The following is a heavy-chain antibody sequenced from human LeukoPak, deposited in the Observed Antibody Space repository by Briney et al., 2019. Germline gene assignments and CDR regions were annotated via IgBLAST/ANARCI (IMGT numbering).Heavy chain of an antibody. CDR1: GYTYTSYA. V-gene: IGHV7-4-1*02. CDR2: INTNTGNP. D-gene: IGHD3-10*01. CDR3: ARGSIGAPHHFDY. J-gene: IGHJ4*02. Sequence: ASVKVSCKASGYTYTSYAMNWVRQAPGQGPEWMGWINTNTGNPTYAQGFTGRFVFSLDTSVSTAYLQISSLKAEDTAVYYCARGSIGAPHHFDYWGQGTLVTVSS.